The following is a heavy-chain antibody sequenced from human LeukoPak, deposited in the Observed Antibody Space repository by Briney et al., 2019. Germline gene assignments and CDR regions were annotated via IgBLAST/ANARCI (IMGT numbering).Heavy chain of an antibody. J-gene: IGHJ4*02. D-gene: IGHD5-18*01. V-gene: IGHV1-46*01. CDR1: GGTFSSYA. CDR2: INPSGGST. CDR3: ASTEPGYSYGYYRFDY. Sequence: GASVKVSCKASGGTFSSYAISWVRQAPGQGLEWMGIINPSGGSTSYAQKFQGRVTMTRDTSTSTVYMELSSLRSEDTAVYYCASTEPGYSYGYYRFDYWGQGTLVTVSS.